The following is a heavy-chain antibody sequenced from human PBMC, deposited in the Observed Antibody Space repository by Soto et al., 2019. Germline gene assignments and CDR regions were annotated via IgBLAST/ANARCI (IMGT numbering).Heavy chain of an antibody. Sequence: KPSETLSLTCAISGDSVSSNSAAWNWIRQSPSRGLEWLGRTYYRSKWYNDYAVSVKSRITINPDTSKNQFSLQLNSVTPEDTAVYYCARDAVVVPAAIPYYYYGMDVWGQGTTVTVSS. V-gene: IGHV6-1*01. CDR1: GDSVSSNSAA. J-gene: IGHJ6*02. CDR3: ARDAVVVPAAIPYYYYGMDV. CDR2: TYYRSKWYN. D-gene: IGHD2-2*01.